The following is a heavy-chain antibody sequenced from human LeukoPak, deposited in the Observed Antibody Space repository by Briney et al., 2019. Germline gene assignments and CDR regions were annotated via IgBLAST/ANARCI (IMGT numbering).Heavy chain of an antibody. CDR3: ALSPLGAAGTWSGLFNY. CDR2: ISPSGST. CDR1: GYSISSGYY. Sequence: SETLSLSSAVSGYSISSGYYWGWIRQPPGKGLEWIGSISPSGSTFYNPSLKSRVTISVDTSKNQFSLKLRSVTAAGTAVYYCALSPLGAAGTWSGLFNYWGQGTLVTVSS. J-gene: IGHJ4*02. V-gene: IGHV4-38-2*01. D-gene: IGHD6-13*01.